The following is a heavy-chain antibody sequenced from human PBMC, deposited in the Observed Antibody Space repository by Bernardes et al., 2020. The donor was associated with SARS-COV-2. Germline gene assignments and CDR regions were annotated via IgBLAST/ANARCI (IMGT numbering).Heavy chain of an antibody. J-gene: IGHJ4*02. V-gene: IGHV4-59*01. CDR1: GGSMRSFY. CDR3: ARAAGLRGDRGYFEF. Sequence: SETLSLTCTVSGGSMRSFYWSWIRQPPGKGLEWVGSIYYSGSTYYNPSLNSRVTMSVDTSNIHFSLRLTSLTAADTAVYYCARAAGLRGDRGYFEFWGQGTLAIVSS. D-gene: IGHD2-21*02. CDR2: IYYSGST.